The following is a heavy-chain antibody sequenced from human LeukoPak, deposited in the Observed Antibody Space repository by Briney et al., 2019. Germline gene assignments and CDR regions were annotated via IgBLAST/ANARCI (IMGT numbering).Heavy chain of an antibody. CDR3: ARGRSSGWDDAFDI. CDR1: GGSISSGDYY. V-gene: IGHV4-30-4*08. D-gene: IGHD6-19*01. Sequence: SETLSLTCTVSGGSISSGDYYWSWIRQPPGKGLEWIGYIYYSGSTYYSPSLKSRVTISVDTSKNQFSLKLSSVTAADTAVYYCARGRSSGWDDAFDIWGQGTMVTVSS. CDR2: IYYSGST. J-gene: IGHJ3*02.